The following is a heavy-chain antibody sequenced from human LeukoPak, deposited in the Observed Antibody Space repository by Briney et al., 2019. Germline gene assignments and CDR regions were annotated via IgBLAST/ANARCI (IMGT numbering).Heavy chain of an antibody. Sequence: GGSLRLSCAASGFTFSSYWMSWVRQAPGKGLEWVANIKQDGSEKYYVDSVKGRFTISRDNAKNSLYLQMNSLRAEDTAAYYCAREATAIAYYFDYWGQGTLVTVSS. J-gene: IGHJ4*02. CDR1: GFTFSSYW. V-gene: IGHV3-7*01. CDR2: IKQDGSEK. D-gene: IGHD3-22*01. CDR3: AREATAIAYYFDY.